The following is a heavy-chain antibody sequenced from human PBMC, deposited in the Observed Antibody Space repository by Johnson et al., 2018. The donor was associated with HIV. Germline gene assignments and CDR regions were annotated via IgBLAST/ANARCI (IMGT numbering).Heavy chain of an antibody. V-gene: IGHV3-30*14. J-gene: IGHJ3*02. CDR1: GFTFSNAW. D-gene: IGHD2-8*01. CDR3: ARLKNGAFDI. CDR2: ISYDGSNK. Sequence: QVQLVESGGGLVKPGGSLRLSCAASGFTFSNAWMSWVRQAPGKGLEWVAAISYDGSNKYYADSVKGRFTISRDNSKNTLFLQMNSLRVEDTAVYYCARLKNGAFDIWGQGTMVTVSS.